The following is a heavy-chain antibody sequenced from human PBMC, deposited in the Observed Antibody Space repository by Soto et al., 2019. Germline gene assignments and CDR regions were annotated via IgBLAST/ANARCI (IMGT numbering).Heavy chain of an antibody. Sequence: SQTRSLTCAISGDSASSNSAAWNWIRQSPSRGLEWLGRTYYRSKWYNDYAVSVKSRITINPDTSKNQFSLQLNSVTPEDTAVYYCAREMRRGSGWYNSHYYYYGMDVWGQGTTVTVSS. CDR2: TYYRSKWYN. CDR3: AREMRRGSGWYNSHYYYYGMDV. J-gene: IGHJ6*02. CDR1: GDSASSNSAA. V-gene: IGHV6-1*01. D-gene: IGHD6-19*01.